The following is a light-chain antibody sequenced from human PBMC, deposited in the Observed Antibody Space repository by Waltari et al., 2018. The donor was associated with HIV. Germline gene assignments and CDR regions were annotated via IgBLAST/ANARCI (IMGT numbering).Light chain of an antibody. CDR3: AAWDDSLNGYV. CDR2: ENN. CDR1: RYTIGSHT. J-gene: IGLJ1*01. V-gene: IGLV1-44*01. Sequence: QSVLTQPPSASGSPGQRVTIPFSRRRYTIGSHTVHWYQQLPGTAPKLLIYENNQRPSGVPDRFSGSKSGTSASLGISGLQSEDEADYYCAAWDDSLNGYVFGTGTKVTVL.